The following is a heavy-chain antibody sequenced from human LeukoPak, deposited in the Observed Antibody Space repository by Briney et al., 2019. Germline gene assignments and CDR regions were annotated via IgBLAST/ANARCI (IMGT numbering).Heavy chain of an antibody. CDR3: AKDISEGGIAAPLDY. Sequence: PGGSLRLSCAASGFTFDDYAMHWVRQAPGKGLEWVSGISCNSGSIGYADSVKGRFTISRDNAQNSLYLQMHSLRAEDLALYYSAKDISEGGIAAPLDYWGQGTLLSDPS. CDR1: GFTFDDYA. V-gene: IGHV3-9*03. D-gene: IGHD6-13*01. J-gene: IGHJ4*02. CDR2: ISCNSGSI.